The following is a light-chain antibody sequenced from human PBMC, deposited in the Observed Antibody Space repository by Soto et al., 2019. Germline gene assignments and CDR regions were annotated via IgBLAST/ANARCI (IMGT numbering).Light chain of an antibody. Sequence: EIVMTQSPATLSLSPGKRATLSCRASENVYNYLAWYQQINGQTPRILIYDASNRDAGVPARFSGSGSGTDFTLPISRLEPEDFSVYYCQQRNDWPRTFGQGTKVDIK. CDR1: ENVYNY. CDR3: QQRNDWPRT. CDR2: DAS. V-gene: IGKV3-11*01. J-gene: IGKJ1*01.